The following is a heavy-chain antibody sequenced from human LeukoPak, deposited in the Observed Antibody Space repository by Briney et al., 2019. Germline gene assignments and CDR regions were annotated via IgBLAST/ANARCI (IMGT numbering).Heavy chain of an antibody. V-gene: IGHV5-51*01. CDR1: GYSFTSYW. CDR3: ARLEEDLTLGVAGYWFVP. CDR2: IYPGDSDT. D-gene: IGHD3-16*01. J-gene: IGHJ5*02. Sequence: GESLKISCKGSGYSFTSYWIGWVRQMPGKGLEWMGIIYPGDSDTRYSPSFQGQVTISADKSISTAYLQWSSLKASDTAMYYCARLEEDLTLGVAGYWFVPWGQGTLVTVS.